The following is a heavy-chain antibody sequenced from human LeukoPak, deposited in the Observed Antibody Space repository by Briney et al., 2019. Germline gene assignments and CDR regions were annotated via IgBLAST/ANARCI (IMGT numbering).Heavy chain of an antibody. Sequence: ASVKVSCKVSGGTFSSYAISWVRQAPGQGLEWMGGIIPIFGTANYAQKFQGRVTITADESTSTAYMELSSLRSEDTAVYYCARHDWQLHNWFDPWGQGTLVTVSS. J-gene: IGHJ5*02. CDR2: IIPIFGTA. D-gene: IGHD2-15*01. CDR3: ARHDWQLHNWFDP. CDR1: GGTFSSYA. V-gene: IGHV1-69*13.